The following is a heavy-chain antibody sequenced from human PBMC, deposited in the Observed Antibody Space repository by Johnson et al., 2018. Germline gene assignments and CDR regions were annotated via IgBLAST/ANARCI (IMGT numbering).Heavy chain of an antibody. CDR3: ARSDLVKFGSGSFKITAFDI. V-gene: IGHV3-33*01. CDR1: GFTFSDYG. Sequence: QVQLVESGGGVVQPGGSLKLSCVASGFTFSDYGMHWVRQAPDKGLEWLAIIWSDGTNEYYADSVRGRFTISRDNSKNSLSLQMNSLRAEDTAVYYCARSDLVKFGSGSFKITAFDIWGQGTVVTVSS. J-gene: IGHJ3*02. D-gene: IGHD3-10*01. CDR2: IWSDGTNE.